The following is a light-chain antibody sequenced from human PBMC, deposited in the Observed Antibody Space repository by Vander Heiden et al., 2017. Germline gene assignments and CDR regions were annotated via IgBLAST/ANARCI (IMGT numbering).Light chain of an antibody. CDR2: QDS. J-gene: IGLJ2*01. CDR3: QAWDSSTVV. Sequence: SYELTQLPSVSVSPGQTASLTCSGDKLLYKYAGWYQQKPGQSPVLVIYQDSKRPSGIPERFSGSNSGNTATLTISGTQAMDEADYYCQAWDSSTVVFGGGTKLTVL. V-gene: IGLV3-1*01. CDR1: KLLYKY.